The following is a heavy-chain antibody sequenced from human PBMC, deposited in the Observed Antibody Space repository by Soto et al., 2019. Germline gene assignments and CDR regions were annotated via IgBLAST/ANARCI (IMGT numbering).Heavy chain of an antibody. CDR2: IIPLFGTT. Sequence: QVQLVQSGTEVKKPGSSAKVSCKASGGTFSNYVISWLRQAPGQGLEWMGGIIPLFGTTDYSKKFQGRIAMASDEDTTTVYMDLSSLRLAVTAVSCCEIVVGSGELSVAWGQGNTVSVSS. CDR1: GGTFSNYV. CDR3: EIVVGSGELSVA. D-gene: IGHD3-10*01. J-gene: IGHJ6*02. V-gene: IGHV1-69*01.